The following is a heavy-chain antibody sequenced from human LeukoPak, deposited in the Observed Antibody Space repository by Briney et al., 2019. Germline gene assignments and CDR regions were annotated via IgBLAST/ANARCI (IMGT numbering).Heavy chain of an antibody. D-gene: IGHD3-22*01. CDR3: AKRATYYYDSSGYLDY. Sequence: PGGSLRLSCTASGFTFSTYAMSWVRQAPGEGLEWVSGISGSGGSTYYTDSVKGRFTISRDNSKNTLYLQMNSLRAEDTAVYYCAKRATYYYDSSGYLDYWGQGTLVTVSS. CDR2: ISGSGGST. CDR1: GFTFSTYA. J-gene: IGHJ4*02. V-gene: IGHV3-23*01.